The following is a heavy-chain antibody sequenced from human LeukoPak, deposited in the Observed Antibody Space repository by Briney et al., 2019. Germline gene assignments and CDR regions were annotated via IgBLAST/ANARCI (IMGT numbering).Heavy chain of an antibody. Sequence: ETSETLSLTCTVSGGSISSSSYYWGWIRQPPGKGLEWVSVIYSGGTTYYADSVKGRFTISRDNSKNTLYLQMNSLRGEDTAVYYCARHAYSNYEHWYFDLWGRSTLVTVSS. CDR2: IYSGGTT. CDR1: GGSISSSSYY. D-gene: IGHD4-11*01. CDR3: ARHAYSNYEHWYFDL. J-gene: IGHJ2*01. V-gene: IGHV3-53*01.